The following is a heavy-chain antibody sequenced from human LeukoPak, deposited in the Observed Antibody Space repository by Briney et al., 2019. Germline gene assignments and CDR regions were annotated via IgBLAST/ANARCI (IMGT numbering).Heavy chain of an antibody. CDR3: ARDRNAPAKYFFDN. CDR2: ISNDGRDK. Sequence: GGSLRLSCAVSGFTFNSYAMHWARQAPGKGLEWVAVISNDGRDKHHADSVKGRFTISRDNSKNTLYLQMNSLRAEDTAVYYCARDRNAPAKYFFDNWGRGTLVTVSS. CDR1: GFTFNSYA. V-gene: IGHV3-30*04. J-gene: IGHJ4*02. D-gene: IGHD1-1*01.